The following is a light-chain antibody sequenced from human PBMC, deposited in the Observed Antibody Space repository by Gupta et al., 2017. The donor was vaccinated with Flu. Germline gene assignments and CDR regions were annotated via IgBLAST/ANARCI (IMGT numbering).Light chain of an antibody. J-gene: IGKJ2*01. V-gene: IGKV1-33*01. CDR2: DAS. CDR3: QQWDSLPYT. Sequence: DIQMTQSPSSLSASVGDTVTITCQASQDINKCLNWYHHKPGKAPKLLIYDASNVETGVPSRFSGSGFGTNFTFTVSSLQPEDIATYCFQQWDSLPYTFGQGTKVEIK. CDR1: QDINKC.